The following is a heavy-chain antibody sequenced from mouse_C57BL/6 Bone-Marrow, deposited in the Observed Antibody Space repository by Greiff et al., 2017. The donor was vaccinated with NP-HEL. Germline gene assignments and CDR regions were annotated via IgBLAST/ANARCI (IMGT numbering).Heavy chain of an antibody. J-gene: IGHJ4*01. CDR1: GYAFSSYW. V-gene: IGHV1-80*01. Sequence: VQLQQSGAELVKPGASVKISCKASGYAFSSYWMNWVKQRPGKGLEWIGQIYPGDGDTNSNGKFKGKATLTADKSSSTAYMQLSSLTSEDSAVYFCARSGSSYDAMDYWGQGTSVTVSS. CDR3: ARSGSSYDAMDY. D-gene: IGHD1-1*01. CDR2: IYPGDGDT.